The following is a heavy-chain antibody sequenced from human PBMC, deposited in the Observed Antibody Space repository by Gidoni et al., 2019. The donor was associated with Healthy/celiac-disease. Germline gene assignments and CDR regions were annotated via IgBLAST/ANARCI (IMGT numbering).Heavy chain of an antibody. V-gene: IGHV1-24*01. CDR3: ARGEYYDILTGYSTDAFDI. CDR2: FDPEDGET. Sequence: VQLVQSGAEVKKPGASVKVSCKVSGYTLTELSMHWVRQAPGKGLEWMGGFDPEDGETIYAQKFQGRVTMTEDTSTDTAYMELSSLRSEDTAVYYCARGEYYDILTGYSTDAFDIWGQGTMVTVSS. D-gene: IGHD3-9*01. J-gene: IGHJ3*02. CDR1: GYTLTELS.